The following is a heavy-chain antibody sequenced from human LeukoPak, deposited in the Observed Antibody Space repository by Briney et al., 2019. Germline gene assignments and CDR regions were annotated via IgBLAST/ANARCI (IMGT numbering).Heavy chain of an antibody. CDR3: WRGFYSSSPRGDY. V-gene: IGHV5-51*01. Sequence: GESLKISCKGSGYSFTSYWIGWVRQMPGKGLEWMGIIYPGDSDTRYSPSFQGQVTISADKSISTAYLQWSSPKASDTAMYYRWRGFYSSSPRGDYWGQGTLVTVSS. D-gene: IGHD6-6*01. J-gene: IGHJ4*02. CDR1: GYSFTSYW. CDR2: IYPGDSDT.